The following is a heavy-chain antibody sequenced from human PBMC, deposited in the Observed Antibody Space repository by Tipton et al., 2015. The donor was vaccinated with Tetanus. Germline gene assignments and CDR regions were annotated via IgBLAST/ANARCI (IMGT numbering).Heavy chain of an antibody. CDR2: ISYSGRT. CDR3: ARANNDYPKKGPFDY. J-gene: IGHJ4*02. D-gene: IGHD5-12*01. V-gene: IGHV4-39*07. CDR1: GGSMSGSGHY. Sequence: LRLSCIVSGGSMSGSGHYGAWVRQSPGKGLEWIGSISYSGRTYYSPSLKSRVTISVDTSKNQFSLNLRSVITADTAVYYCARANNDYPKKGPFDYWGQGILATVSS.